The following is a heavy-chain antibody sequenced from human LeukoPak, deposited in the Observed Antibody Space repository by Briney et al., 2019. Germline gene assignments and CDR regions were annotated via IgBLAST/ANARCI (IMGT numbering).Heavy chain of an antibody. V-gene: IGHV4-59*01. Sequence: SETLSLTCTVSGGPISSYYWSWIRQPPGKGLEWIGYIYYSGSTNYNPSLKSRVTISVDTSQNQFTLKLTSLTAADTAVYYCARVRHYGSGSYSYYYYYYGMDVWGQGTTVTVSS. J-gene: IGHJ6*02. D-gene: IGHD3-10*01. CDR3: ARVRHYGSGSYSYYYYYYGMDV. CDR2: IYYSGST. CDR1: GGPISSYY.